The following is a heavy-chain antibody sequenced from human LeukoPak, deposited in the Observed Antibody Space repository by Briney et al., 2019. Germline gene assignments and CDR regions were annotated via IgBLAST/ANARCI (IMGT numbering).Heavy chain of an antibody. Sequence: ASVKVSCKASGYTFTGYYMHWVRQAPGQGLEWMGWINPNSGGTNYAQKSQGWVTMTRDTSISTAYMELSRLRSDDTAVYYCARGLDSSGWYFGYWGQGTLVTVSS. V-gene: IGHV1-2*04. CDR2: INPNSGGT. CDR1: GYTFTGYY. J-gene: IGHJ4*02. CDR3: ARGLDSSGWYFGY. D-gene: IGHD6-19*01.